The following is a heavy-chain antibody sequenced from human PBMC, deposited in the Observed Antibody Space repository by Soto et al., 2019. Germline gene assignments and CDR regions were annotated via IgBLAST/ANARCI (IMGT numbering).Heavy chain of an antibody. CDR3: AREAPSTNGEGYYYGMDV. Sequence: QVQLVQSGAEVKKPGASVKVSCKASGYTFTSYYMHWVRQAPGQGLEWMGIINPSGGSTSYAQKFQGRVTMTRDTSTSTVYMELSSLRSEDTAVYYCAREAPSTNGEGYYYGMDVWGQGTTVTVSS. J-gene: IGHJ6*02. D-gene: IGHD2-8*01. CDR1: GYTFTSYY. V-gene: IGHV1-46*01. CDR2: INPSGGST.